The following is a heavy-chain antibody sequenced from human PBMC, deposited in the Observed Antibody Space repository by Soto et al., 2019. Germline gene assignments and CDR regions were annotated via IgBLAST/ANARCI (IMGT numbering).Heavy chain of an antibody. D-gene: IGHD1-26*01. CDR1: GGSISSGGYS. Sequence: SETLSLTCAVSGGSISSGGYSWSWIRQPPGKGLEWIGYIYYSGSTYYNPSLKSRVTISVDTSKNQFSLIVNSVTAADTAVYYCAGHVGNSAPGSWGQGTLVTVSS. CDR3: AGHVGNSAPGS. V-gene: IGHV4-30-2*01. J-gene: IGHJ4*02. CDR2: IYYSGST.